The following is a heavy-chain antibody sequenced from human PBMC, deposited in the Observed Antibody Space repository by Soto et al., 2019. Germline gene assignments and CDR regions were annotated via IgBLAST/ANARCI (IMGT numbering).Heavy chain of an antibody. CDR1: GGSISSGVYY. CDR2: IYYSGST. V-gene: IGHV4-31*03. CDR3: ARVGTVTYSPHFDY. J-gene: IGHJ4*02. D-gene: IGHD4-17*01. Sequence: SETLSLTCTVSGGSISSGVYYWSWIRQHPGKGLEWIGYIYYSGSTYYNPSLKSRVTISVDTSKNQFSLKLSSVTAADTAVYYCARVGTVTYSPHFDYWGQGTLVTVSS.